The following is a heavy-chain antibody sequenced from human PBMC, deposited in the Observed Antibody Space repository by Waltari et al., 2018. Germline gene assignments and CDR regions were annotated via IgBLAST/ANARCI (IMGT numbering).Heavy chain of an antibody. V-gene: IGHV4-61*02. Sequence: QVQLQESGPGLVKPSQTLSLTCTVSGGSISSGSYSWRWIRPPAGKGLEWIGRIYTSGSTNYNPSLKSRVTISVDTSKNQFSLKLSSVTAADTAVYYCARGRLDSSGCCYFDYWGQGTLVTVSS. CDR2: IYTSGST. CDR1: GGSISSGSYS. CDR3: ARGRLDSSGCCYFDY. J-gene: IGHJ4*02. D-gene: IGHD6-19*01.